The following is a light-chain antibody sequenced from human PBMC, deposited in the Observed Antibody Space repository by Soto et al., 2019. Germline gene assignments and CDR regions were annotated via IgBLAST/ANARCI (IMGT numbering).Light chain of an antibody. V-gene: IGLV1-44*01. Sequence: QSVLIQPPSASGTPGQRVTVSCSGGRSNIGSYTVNWYQQLPGAAPKLLIYSNSQRPSGVPDRFSASKSGTSASLAISGLQSEDEAEYYWAAWDDSLNGYVFGPGTKLTVL. J-gene: IGLJ1*01. CDR2: SNS. CDR3: AAWDDSLNGYV. CDR1: RSNIGSYT.